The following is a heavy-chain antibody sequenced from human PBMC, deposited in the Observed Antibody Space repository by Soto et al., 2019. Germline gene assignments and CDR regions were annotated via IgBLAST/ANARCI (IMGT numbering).Heavy chain of an antibody. V-gene: IGHV3-30-3*01. CDR1: QFSFRSYA. Sequence: LRLSCGASQFSFRSYAMHWIRQSPGKGLEWVAVISFDGNSLHYADSVRDRFTISRDNSKDTLYLQMNNLRPEDTAVYYCARTFDTITYYFHYWGQGTVVTVSS. CDR2: ISFDGNSL. CDR3: ARTFDTITYYFHY. J-gene: IGHJ4*02. D-gene: IGHD3-9*01.